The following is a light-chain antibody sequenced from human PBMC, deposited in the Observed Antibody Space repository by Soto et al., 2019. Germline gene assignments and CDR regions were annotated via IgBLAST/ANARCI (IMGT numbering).Light chain of an antibody. Sequence: QSVLTQPPSVSEAPRQRVTISCSGSSSNIGNNAVNWYQQLPGKAPKLLIYYDDLLPSGVSDRFSGSKSGTSASLAISGLQSEDEADYYCAAWDDSLNALVCGGGTKLTVL. J-gene: IGLJ3*02. V-gene: IGLV1-36*01. CDR3: AAWDDSLNALV. CDR2: YDD. CDR1: SSNIGNNA.